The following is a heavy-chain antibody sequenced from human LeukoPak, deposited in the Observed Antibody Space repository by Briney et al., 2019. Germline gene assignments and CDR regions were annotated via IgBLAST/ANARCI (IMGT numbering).Heavy chain of an antibody. CDR1: GYTFTSYW. D-gene: IGHD2-21*02. CDR3: ASSFCGGDCYPGRAFDI. CDR2: IYPGDSDT. J-gene: IGHJ3*02. Sequence: GESLKISCKGSGYTFTSYWIAWVRQMSGKGLEWMGIIYPGDSDTRYSPSFQGQVTISADKSISTAYLQWSSLKASDTAMYYCASSFCGGDCYPGRAFDIWGQGTMVTVSS. V-gene: IGHV5-51*01.